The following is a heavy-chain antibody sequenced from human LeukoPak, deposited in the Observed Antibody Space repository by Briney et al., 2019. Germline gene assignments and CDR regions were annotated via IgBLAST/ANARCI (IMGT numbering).Heavy chain of an antibody. J-gene: IGHJ5*01. CDR3: ARDRWFDC. CDR2: IIYSGST. Sequence: SETLSLTCTVSGDSFTTNYWSWIRQSPGKGLEWIGYIIYSGSTTYNPSLKSRVTISLDTSKNQFSLKLSSMTAADTAVYYCARDRWFDCWGQGTLVTVSS. V-gene: IGHV4-59*01. CDR1: GDSFTTNY.